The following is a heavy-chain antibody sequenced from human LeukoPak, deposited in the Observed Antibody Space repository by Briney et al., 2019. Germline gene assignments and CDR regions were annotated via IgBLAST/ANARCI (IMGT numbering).Heavy chain of an antibody. CDR1: GGSISSYY. D-gene: IGHD6-19*01. CDR2: IYYSGST. Sequence: SETLSLTCTVSGGSISSYYWSWIRQPPGKGLEWIGYIYYSGSTNYNPSLKSRVTISVDTSKNQFSLQLNSVTPEDTAVYYCARDNPSGWSLDYWGQGTLVTVSS. CDR3: ARDNPSGWSLDY. J-gene: IGHJ4*02. V-gene: IGHV4-59*12.